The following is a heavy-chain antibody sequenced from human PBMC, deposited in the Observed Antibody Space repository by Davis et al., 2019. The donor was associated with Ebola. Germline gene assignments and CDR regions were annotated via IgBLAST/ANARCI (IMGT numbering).Heavy chain of an antibody. V-gene: IGHV1-8*01. CDR1: GYTFTSYD. Sequence: AASVKVSCKASGYTFTSYDINWVRQATGQGLEWMGWMNPNSGNTGYAQKFQGRVTMTRNTSISTAYMELSRLRSDDTAVYYCARGIAAAGPYYYYGMDVWGQGTTVTVSS. CDR3: ARGIAAAGPYYYYGMDV. CDR2: MNPNSGNT. D-gene: IGHD6-13*01. J-gene: IGHJ6*02.